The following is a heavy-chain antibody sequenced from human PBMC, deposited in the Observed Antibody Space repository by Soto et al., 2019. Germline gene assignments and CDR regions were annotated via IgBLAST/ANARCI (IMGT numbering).Heavy chain of an antibody. CDR2: IYYSGST. CDR3: ARPSYYYDSSGYIV. CDR1: GGSISSGDYY. J-gene: IGHJ4*02. Sequence: PSETLSLTCTVSGGSISSGDYYWSWIRQPPGKGLEWIGYIYYSGSTYYNPSLKSRVTISVDTSKNQFSLKLSSVTAADTAVYYCARPSYYYDSSGYIVWGQGTLVIVSS. V-gene: IGHV4-30-4*01. D-gene: IGHD3-22*01.